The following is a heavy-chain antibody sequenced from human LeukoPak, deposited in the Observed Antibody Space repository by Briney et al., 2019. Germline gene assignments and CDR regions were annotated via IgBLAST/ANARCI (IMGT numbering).Heavy chain of an antibody. D-gene: IGHD3-10*01. V-gene: IGHV4-4*07. CDR2: IYTSGST. CDR1: GGSISSYY. J-gene: IGHJ4*02. CDR3: ARSLYGSGIYYFDY. Sequence: SETLSLTCTVSGGSISSYYWSWIRQPAGKGLEWIGHIYTSGSTNYNPSLKSRVTMSVDTSKNQFSLNLGSVTAADTAMYYCARSLYGSGIYYFDYWGQGTLVTVSS.